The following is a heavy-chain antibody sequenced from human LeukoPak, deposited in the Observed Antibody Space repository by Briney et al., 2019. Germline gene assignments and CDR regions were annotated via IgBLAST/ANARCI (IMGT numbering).Heavy chain of an antibody. CDR2: ISGSDGST. CDR1: GFTFSSYA. Sequence: QPGGSLRLSCASSGFTFSSYAMSWVRPAPGKGLEWVSGISGSDGSTHYADSAKGRFTISRDNSRGTLYLQMNSLRADDTAVYYCATHPHWGGGAFDFWGPGTMVTVSS. D-gene: IGHD7-27*01. V-gene: IGHV3-23*01. J-gene: IGHJ3*01. CDR3: ATHPHWGGGAFDF.